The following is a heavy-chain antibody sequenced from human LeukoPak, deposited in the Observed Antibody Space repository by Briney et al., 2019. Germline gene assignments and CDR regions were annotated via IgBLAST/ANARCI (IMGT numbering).Heavy chain of an antibody. CDR2: ISSSSSTI. Sequence: GGSLRLSCAASGFTFGSYSMNWVRQAPGKGLEWVSYISSSSSTIYYADSVKGRFTISRDNAKNSLYLQMNSLRAEDTAVYYCARGERYFDWLLYAYWGQGTLVTVSS. CDR3: ARGERYFDWLLYAY. D-gene: IGHD3-9*01. J-gene: IGHJ4*02. CDR1: GFTFGSYS. V-gene: IGHV3-48*04.